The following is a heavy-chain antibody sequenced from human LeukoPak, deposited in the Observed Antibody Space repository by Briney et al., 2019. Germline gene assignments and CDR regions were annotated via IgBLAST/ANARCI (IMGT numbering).Heavy chain of an antibody. Sequence: GGSLRLSCAASGFSVHTYDMHGARQAPGEGPEWIAYFGISGIIYYADSVRGRFTISRDSAENSLFLQMNSLRVDDTAIYYCAGYGFYPYWGQGTPVIVSS. J-gene: IGHJ4*02. V-gene: IGHV3-48*01. CDR3: AGYGFYPY. CDR1: GFSVHTYD. D-gene: IGHD2/OR15-2a*01. CDR2: FGISGII.